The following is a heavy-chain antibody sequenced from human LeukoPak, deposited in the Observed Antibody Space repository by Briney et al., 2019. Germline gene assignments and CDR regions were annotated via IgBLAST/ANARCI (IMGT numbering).Heavy chain of an antibody. CDR1: GFTFSSNA. V-gene: IGHV3-30-3*01. D-gene: IGHD1-1*01. CDR2: ISYDGGNT. Sequence: GGSLRLSCAASGFTFSSNAIHWVRQAPGKGLEWVAEISYDGGNTYYADSVKGRFTISRDNSKNTLYLQVNSLRAEDTAVYYCAKEGTGTHFDYWGQGTLVTVSS. J-gene: IGHJ4*02. CDR3: AKEGTGTHFDY.